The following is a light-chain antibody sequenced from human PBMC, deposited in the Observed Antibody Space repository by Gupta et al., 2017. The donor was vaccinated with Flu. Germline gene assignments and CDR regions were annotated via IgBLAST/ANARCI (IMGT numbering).Light chain of an antibody. CDR2: DAS. Sequence: IVSAQSPSTLSLSPGERATLTCRASQSFSSYLAWYQQKPGQAPRLLIYDASTRATGIPARFSGSGSGTDFTLTISSLEPEDFAVYYCQQRSNWPRLTFGGGTKVEIK. J-gene: IGKJ4*01. V-gene: IGKV3-11*01. CDR1: QSFSSY. CDR3: QQRSNWPRLT.